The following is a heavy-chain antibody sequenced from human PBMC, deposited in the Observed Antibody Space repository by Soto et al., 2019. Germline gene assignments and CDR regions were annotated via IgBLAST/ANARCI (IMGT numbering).Heavy chain of an antibody. V-gene: IGHV3-30-3*01. D-gene: IGHD5-18*01. Sequence: QVQLVESGGGVVQPGRSLRLSCAASGFTFSSYAMHWVRQAPGKGLEWVAVISYDGSNKYYADSVKGRFTISRDNSKNTLYLPMNSLRAVDTAVFYCARDPLWGTAMVLWYFDLWGRGTLVTVSS. CDR2: ISYDGSNK. J-gene: IGHJ2*01. CDR1: GFTFSSYA. CDR3: ARDPLWGTAMVLWYFDL.